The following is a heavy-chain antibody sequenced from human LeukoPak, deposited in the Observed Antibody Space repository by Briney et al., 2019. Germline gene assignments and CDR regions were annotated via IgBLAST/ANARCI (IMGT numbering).Heavy chain of an antibody. J-gene: IGHJ4*02. Sequence: ASVKVSCKASGYTFTSYGISWVRQAPGQGLEWMGWISAYNGNTNYAQNFQGRVTMTTDTSTSTAYMELRSLRSDDTALYYCGAHYYDSSGYYTFFDYWGQGTLVTVSS. CDR2: ISAYNGNT. D-gene: IGHD3-22*01. CDR1: GYTFTSYG. V-gene: IGHV1-18*01. CDR3: GAHYYDSSGYYTFFDY.